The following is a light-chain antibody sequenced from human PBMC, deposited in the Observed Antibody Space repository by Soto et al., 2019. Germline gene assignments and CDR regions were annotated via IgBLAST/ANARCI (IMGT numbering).Light chain of an antibody. CDR1: QSVSTN. CDR3: QQYNDWPPFT. Sequence: EIVMTQSPATLSVSPGERATLSCRASQSVSTNLAWYQQKPGQAPRLLIYRASTRPTGIPDRFSGSWSGTEFTLTISRVQAEDFAVYYCQQYNDWPPFTFGGGTKVEI. J-gene: IGKJ4*01. V-gene: IGKV3-15*01. CDR2: RAS.